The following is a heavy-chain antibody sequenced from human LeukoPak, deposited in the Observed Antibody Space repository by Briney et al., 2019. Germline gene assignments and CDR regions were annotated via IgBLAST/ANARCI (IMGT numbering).Heavy chain of an antibody. Sequence: PSETLSLTCTVSGGSISSHFWSWIRQPPGKGLEWIGSIYYSGSTYYNPSLKSRVTISVDTSKNQFSLKLSSVTAADTAVYYCARDTVTKDYYYGMDVWGQGTTVTVSS. J-gene: IGHJ6*02. CDR3: ARDTVTKDYYYGMDV. V-gene: IGHV4-59*11. D-gene: IGHD4-17*01. CDR2: IYYSGST. CDR1: GGSISSHF.